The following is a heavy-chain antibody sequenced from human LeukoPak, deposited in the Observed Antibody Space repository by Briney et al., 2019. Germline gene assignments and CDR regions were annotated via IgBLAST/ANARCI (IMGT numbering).Heavy chain of an antibody. CDR3: ARDHPYSSGWYGRVEALDL. V-gene: IGHV1-2*02. CDR2: INANSGGT. CDR1: GFIFTGYY. J-gene: IGHJ3*01. Sequence: GASVKVSCKASGFIFTGYYMHWVRQAPGQGLEWMGCINANSGGTNYAQKFQGRVTMTRDTSISTAYMDLSRLRSDDTAVYYCARDHPYSSGWYGRVEALDLWDQGTTVTVSS. D-gene: IGHD6-19*01.